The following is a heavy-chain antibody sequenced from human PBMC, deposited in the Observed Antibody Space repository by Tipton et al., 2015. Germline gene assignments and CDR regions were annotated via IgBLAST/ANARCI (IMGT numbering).Heavy chain of an antibody. CDR1: GGSISSSSYY. V-gene: IGHV4-39*07. CDR2: ISHSGNT. CDR3: ACQDYDSLTRDYQTVDY. J-gene: IGHJ4*02. D-gene: IGHD3-9*01. Sequence: TLSLTCTVSGGSISSSSYYGGWIRQPPGKGLEWIGSISHSGNTYYNPSLKSRVTMSRDTSKNQFSLKLTSVTAADMAVYYCACQDYDSLTRDYQTVDYWGQGTLVTVSS.